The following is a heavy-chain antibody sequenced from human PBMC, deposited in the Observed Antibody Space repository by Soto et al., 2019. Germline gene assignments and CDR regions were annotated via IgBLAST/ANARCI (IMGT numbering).Heavy chain of an antibody. CDR3: AVHGDYDAFDI. Sequence: EVQVVESGGGLVQPGGSLRLSCAASGIIFSRYWTHWVRQAPGKGLEWVSRISPDGSRTSYADSVKGRFTISRDNAKNTLSLQVNSLRVDDTAVYYCAVHGDYDAFDIWGQGTMVTVSS. V-gene: IGHV3-74*01. J-gene: IGHJ3*02. CDR2: ISPDGSRT. CDR1: GIIFSRYW. D-gene: IGHD4-17*01.